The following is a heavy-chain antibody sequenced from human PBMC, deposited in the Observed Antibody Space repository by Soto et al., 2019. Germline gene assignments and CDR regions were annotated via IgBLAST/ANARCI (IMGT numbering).Heavy chain of an antibody. CDR3: ARDRAVSARGSFDY. V-gene: IGHV4-4*02. CDR1: GGSVSSTNW. J-gene: IGHJ4*02. Sequence: QVQLQESGPGLVEPSGTLSLTCAVSGGSVSSTNWWSWVRQPPGKGLEWIGEIYHSGSTYYNPSRKSRVTISVDKSKNQFSVRLSSVTAADTAVYFCARDRAVSARGSFDYWGQGTLVTVSS. D-gene: IGHD6-19*01. CDR2: IYHSGST.